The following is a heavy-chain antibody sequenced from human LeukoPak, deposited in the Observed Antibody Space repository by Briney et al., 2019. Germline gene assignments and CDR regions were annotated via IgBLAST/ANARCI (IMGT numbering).Heavy chain of an antibody. V-gene: IGHV1-24*01. D-gene: IGHD3-22*01. Sequence: ASVKVSCKVSGYTLTELSMHWVRQAPGKGLEWMGGFDPEDGETIHAQKFQGRVTMTEDTSTDTAYMELSSLRSEDTAVYYCAHNYYDSSGYSYYYFDYWGQGTLVTVSS. CDR3: AHNYYDSSGYSYYYFDY. CDR2: FDPEDGET. J-gene: IGHJ4*02. CDR1: GYTLTELS.